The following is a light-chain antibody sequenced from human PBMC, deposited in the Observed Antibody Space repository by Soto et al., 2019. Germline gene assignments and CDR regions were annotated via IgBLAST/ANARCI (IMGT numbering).Light chain of an antibody. CDR2: DAS. Sequence: DIPMTQSPSSLSASVGDRVTITCQASQDISNFLHWYQQKSGKAPKLLIYDASNLETGVPSRFSGSGSGTDFTFTISSLQPEDIATYYCQQYDNLPRYTFGQGTKLEIK. CDR1: QDISNF. CDR3: QQYDNLPRYT. V-gene: IGKV1-33*01. J-gene: IGKJ2*01.